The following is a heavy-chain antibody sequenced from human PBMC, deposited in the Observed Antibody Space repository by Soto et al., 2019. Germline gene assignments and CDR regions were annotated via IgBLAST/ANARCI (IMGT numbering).Heavy chain of an antibody. D-gene: IGHD3-22*01. CDR2: IIGESDGGTT. CDR3: TTGLSNGYYNFDY. V-gene: IGHV3-15*01. Sequence: GGSLRLSCTASGFTFSNAWMSWVRQAPGKGLEWIGRIIGESDGGTTDYAAPVKGRFTISRDHSKDTLYLHMNSLKTEDTAVYYCTTGLSNGYYNFDYWGQGTPVTVS. CDR1: GFTFSNAW. J-gene: IGHJ4*02.